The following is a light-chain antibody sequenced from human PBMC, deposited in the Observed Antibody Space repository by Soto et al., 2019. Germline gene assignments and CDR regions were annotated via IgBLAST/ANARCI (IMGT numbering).Light chain of an antibody. Sequence: QSIVTHPASLSGSPGQSIAISCTGTSSDVGGYDYVSWYQLHPGKAPKLMVFEVSNRPSGVSYRFSGSKSGNTASLTISGLQAEDEADYFCSSYSISTAYLFGTGTKVTAL. CDR3: SSYSISTAYL. V-gene: IGLV2-14*01. J-gene: IGLJ1*01. CDR1: SSDVGGYDY. CDR2: EVS.